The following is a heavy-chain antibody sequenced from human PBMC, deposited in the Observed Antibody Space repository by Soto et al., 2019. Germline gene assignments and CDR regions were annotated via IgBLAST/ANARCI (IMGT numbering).Heavy chain of an antibody. Sequence: PGGSLRLSCAASGFTFSSYGMHWVRQAPGKGLEWVAVISYDGSNKYYADSVKGRFTISRDNSKNTLYLQMNSLRAEDTAVYYCARDQRYDILTGPDYWGQGTLVTVSS. D-gene: IGHD3-9*01. V-gene: IGHV3-30*03. CDR3: ARDQRYDILTGPDY. CDR1: GFTFSSYG. CDR2: ISYDGSNK. J-gene: IGHJ4*02.